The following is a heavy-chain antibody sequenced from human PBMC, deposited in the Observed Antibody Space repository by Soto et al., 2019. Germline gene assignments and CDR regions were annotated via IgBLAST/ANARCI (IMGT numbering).Heavy chain of an antibody. D-gene: IGHD2-2*01. J-gene: IGHJ6*02. CDR1: GGTFSSYA. Sequence: QVQLVQSGAEVKKPGSSVKVSCKASGGTFSSYAISWVRQAPGQGLEWTGGIIPIFGTANYAQKCQGRVTXPXAXSXXTAYMGVSSLRSEDRAVYYCARHVPAAGYYYGMDVWGHGTTVTVSS. CDR2: IIPIFGTA. CDR3: ARHVPAAGYYYGMDV. V-gene: IGHV1-69*05.